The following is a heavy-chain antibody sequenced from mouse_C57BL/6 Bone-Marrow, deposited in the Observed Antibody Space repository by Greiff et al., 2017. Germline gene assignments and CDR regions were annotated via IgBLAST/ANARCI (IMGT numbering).Heavy chain of an antibody. CDR3: ARDYPKGFDY. CDR2: ISYDGSN. J-gene: IGHJ2*01. V-gene: IGHV3-6*01. CDR1: GYSITSGYY. D-gene: IGHD5-5*01. Sequence: DVKLQESGPGLVKPSQSLSLTCSVTGYSITSGYYWNWIRQFPGNKLEWMGYISYDGSNNYNPSLKNRISITRDTSKNQFFLKLNSVTTEDTATYYCARDYPKGFDYWGQGTTLTVSS.